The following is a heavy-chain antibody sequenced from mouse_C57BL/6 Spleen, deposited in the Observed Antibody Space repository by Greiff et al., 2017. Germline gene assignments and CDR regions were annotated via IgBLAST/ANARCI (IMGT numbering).Heavy chain of an antibody. Sequence: VQLQESGPELVKPGASVKISCKASGYAFSSSWMNWVKQRPGKGLEWIGRIYPGDGDTNYNGKFKGKATLTADKSSSTAYMQLSSLTSEDSAVYFCARGDSGTEFAYWGQGALVTVSA. CDR3: ARGDSGTEFAY. V-gene: IGHV1-82*01. J-gene: IGHJ3*01. CDR1: GYAFSSSW. D-gene: IGHD3-3*01. CDR2: IYPGDGDT.